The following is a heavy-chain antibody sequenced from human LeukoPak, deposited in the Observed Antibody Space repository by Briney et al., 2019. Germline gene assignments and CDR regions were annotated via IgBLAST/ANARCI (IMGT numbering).Heavy chain of an antibody. Sequence: GGSLRLSCAASGFTFSNYNMNWVRQAPGKGLEWVSYISSSSSTIYYADSVKGRFTISRDNAKNSLYLQMNSLRDEDTAVYYCARGWRYYDSSGYYFDYWGQGTLVTVSS. J-gene: IGHJ4*02. D-gene: IGHD3-22*01. V-gene: IGHV3-48*02. CDR2: ISSSSSTI. CDR3: ARGWRYYDSSGYYFDY. CDR1: GFTFSNYN.